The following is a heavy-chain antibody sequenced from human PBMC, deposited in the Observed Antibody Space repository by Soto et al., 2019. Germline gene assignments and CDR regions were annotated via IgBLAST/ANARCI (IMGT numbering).Heavy chain of an antibody. CDR1: GGSFSGYY. V-gene: IGHV4-34*01. Sequence: PSETLSLTCAVYGGSFSGYYWSWIRQPPGKGLEWIGEINHSGSTNYNPSLKSRVTISVDTSKNQFSLKLSSVTAADTAVYYCARGNGYYYGSGTWNYYYYYYGMDVWGQGTTVTVSS. CDR3: ARGNGYYYGSGTWNYYYYYYGMDV. J-gene: IGHJ6*02. CDR2: INHSGST. D-gene: IGHD3-10*01.